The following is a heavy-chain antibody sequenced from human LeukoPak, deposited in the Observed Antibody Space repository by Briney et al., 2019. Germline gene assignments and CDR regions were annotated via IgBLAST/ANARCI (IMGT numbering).Heavy chain of an antibody. Sequence: ASVKVSCKASGGTFSSYGISWARQAPGQGLEWMGGIIPIFDTANYAQNFQGRVTITADESTSTAYMELRSLKSEDTAVYFCARDPRGYNAYGVFDSWGQGTLVTVSS. D-gene: IGHD5-18*01. CDR2: IIPIFDTA. J-gene: IGHJ4*02. V-gene: IGHV1-69*13. CDR3: ARDPRGYNAYGVFDS. CDR1: GGTFSSYG.